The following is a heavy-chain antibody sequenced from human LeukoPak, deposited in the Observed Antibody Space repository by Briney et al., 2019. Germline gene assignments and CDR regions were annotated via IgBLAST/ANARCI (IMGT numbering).Heavy chain of an antibody. J-gene: IGHJ4*02. CDR2: ISAHNGNT. D-gene: IGHD6-19*01. CDR3: ARDKWLVPYYFDY. Sequence: ASVKVSCKASGGTFSRYAINWVRQAPGQGLEWMGGISAHNGNTNYAQKLQDRVTMTTDTSTSTAYMELRSLRSDDTAVYYCARDKWLVPYYFDYWGQGTLVTVSS. V-gene: IGHV1-18*01. CDR1: GGTFSRYA.